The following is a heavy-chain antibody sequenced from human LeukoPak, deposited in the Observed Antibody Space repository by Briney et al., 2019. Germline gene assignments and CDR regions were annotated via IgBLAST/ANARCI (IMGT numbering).Heavy chain of an antibody. V-gene: IGHV3-9*01. J-gene: IGHJ4*02. CDR1: GFTFDDYA. Sequence: PGRSLRLSCAASGFTFDDYAMHWVRQAPGKGLEWVSGISWNSGSIGYADSVKGRFTISRDNAKNSLYLQMNSLRAEDTALYYCAKASSPSMSGPTSYWGQGTLVTVSS. CDR2: ISWNSGSI. D-gene: IGHD3-3*01. CDR3: AKASSPSMSGPTSY.